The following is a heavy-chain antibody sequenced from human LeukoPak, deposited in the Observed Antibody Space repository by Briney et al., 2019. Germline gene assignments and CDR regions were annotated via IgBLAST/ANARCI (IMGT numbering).Heavy chain of an antibody. D-gene: IGHD3-10*01. CDR2: FYYSGST. V-gene: IGHV4-59*01. CDR1: GDAMSRYY. Sequence: ESLSLACYGSGDAMSRYYWSWSRQHTGKGLEWIGYFYYSGSTNYNPSLKSRVTILVDTYKNQFSLKLSSVTTADTAVYYCARDLGSGSYYHGYNLFDPWGQGTLVTVS. J-gene: IGHJ5*01. CDR3: ARDLGSGSYYHGYNLFDP.